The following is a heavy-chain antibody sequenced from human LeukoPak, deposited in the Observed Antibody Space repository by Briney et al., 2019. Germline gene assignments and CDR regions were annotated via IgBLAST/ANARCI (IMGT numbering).Heavy chain of an antibody. CDR3: VRGGSPPTSTWSLDE. Sequence: GGSLRLSCAASGFTFSSFEMNWVRQAPGKGLEWVSYISTSGSTTYYADSVKGRFTISRDNSKNTVSLQMDNLRIEDTAVYYCVRGGSPPTSTWSLDEWGQGTLVSVSS. V-gene: IGHV3-48*03. D-gene: IGHD1-26*01. CDR2: ISTSGSTT. CDR1: GFTFSSFE. J-gene: IGHJ4*02.